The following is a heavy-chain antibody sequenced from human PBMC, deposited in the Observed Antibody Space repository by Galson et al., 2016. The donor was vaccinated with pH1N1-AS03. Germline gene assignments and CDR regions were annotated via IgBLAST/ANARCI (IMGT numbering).Heavy chain of an antibody. D-gene: IGHD3-10*01. Sequence: ALVKPTQTLTLTCTFSGFSLNDGGLGVGWIRQPPGKALEWPGMIYWHDDKRYNPSLQNRLTLTQGVSKSEVVLQMTNVDPEDTATYYCAHRLYGSGASFFDFWGQGIVVVVS. V-gene: IGHV2-5*01. CDR2: IYWHDDK. CDR3: AHRLYGSGASFFDF. J-gene: IGHJ4*02. CDR1: GFSLNDGGLG.